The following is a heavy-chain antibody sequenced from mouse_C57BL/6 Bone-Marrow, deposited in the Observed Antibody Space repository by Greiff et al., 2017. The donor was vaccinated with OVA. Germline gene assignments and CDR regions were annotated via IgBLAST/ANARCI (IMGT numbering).Heavy chain of an antibody. CDR3: ARDKGDDYDGNYAMDY. D-gene: IGHD2-4*01. CDR1: GYSITSGYY. V-gene: IGHV3-6*01. Sequence: EVQLQESGPGLVKPSQSLSLTCSVTGYSITSGYYWNWLRQFPGNKLEWMGYISYDGSNNYNPSLKNRISITRDTSKNKFFLKLNSVTTEDTATYDCARDKGDDYDGNYAMDYWGQGTSVTVSS. J-gene: IGHJ4*01. CDR2: ISYDGSN.